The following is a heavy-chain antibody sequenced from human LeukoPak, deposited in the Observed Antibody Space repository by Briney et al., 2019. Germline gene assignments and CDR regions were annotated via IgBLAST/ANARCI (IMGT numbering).Heavy chain of an antibody. D-gene: IGHD6-6*01. V-gene: IGHV3-74*01. CDR3: ARVRPHPIIDV. CDR1: GFTFSRYW. CDR2: ISADGSVT. Sequence: PGGSLRLSCADSGFTFSRYWMHWLRQTPGKGLVWVSCISADGSVTRYADSVKGRFTISRDNSKNTLYLQMNSLRAEDSAVYYCARVRPHPIIDVWGKGTTVTVSS. J-gene: IGHJ6*03.